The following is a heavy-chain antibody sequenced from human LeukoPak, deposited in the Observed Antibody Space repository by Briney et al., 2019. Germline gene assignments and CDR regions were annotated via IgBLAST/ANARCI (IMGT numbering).Heavy chain of an antibody. CDR2: IYSRGST. J-gene: IGHJ4*02. CDR1: GGSISSSNYY. CDR3: AREGYYYGSGSYYY. V-gene: IGHV4-39*07. D-gene: IGHD3-10*01. Sequence: PSETLSLTCIVSGGSISSSNYYWGWIRQSPGKGLEWIGSIYSRGSTYYNPSLKSRVIVSSDMSKNQFSLKLSSVTAADTAVYYCAREGYYYGSGSYYYWGQGTLVTVSS.